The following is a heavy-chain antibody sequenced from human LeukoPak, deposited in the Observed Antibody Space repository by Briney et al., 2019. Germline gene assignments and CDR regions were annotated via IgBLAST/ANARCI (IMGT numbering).Heavy chain of an antibody. CDR2: IIPILGIA. D-gene: IGHD6-19*01. CDR3: ARGLAVNSSGWYSWYYYYYGMDV. Sequence: SVKVSCKASGGTFSSYAISWVRQAPGQGLEWMGRIIPILGIANYAQKFQGRVTITADKSTSTAYMELSSLRSEDTAVYYCARGLAVNSSGWYSWYYYYYGMDVWGQGTTVTVSS. J-gene: IGHJ6*02. CDR1: GGTFSSYA. V-gene: IGHV1-69*04.